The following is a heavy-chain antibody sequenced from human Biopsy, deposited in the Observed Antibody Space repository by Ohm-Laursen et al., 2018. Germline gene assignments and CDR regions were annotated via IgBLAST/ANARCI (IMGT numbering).Heavy chain of an antibody. CDR2: INSDGSST. CDR1: EFIFSRFW. Sequence: SLRLSCSASEFIFSRFWMYWVRQAPGKGLVWVSRINSDGSSTNYADAVKGRFTTSRDNAKNTVFLQMNSLRAADTAVYYCVRGVDYYDPYHYYALDVWGQGTTVTVSS. V-gene: IGHV3-74*01. J-gene: IGHJ6*02. D-gene: IGHD3-22*01. CDR3: VRGVDYYDPYHYYALDV.